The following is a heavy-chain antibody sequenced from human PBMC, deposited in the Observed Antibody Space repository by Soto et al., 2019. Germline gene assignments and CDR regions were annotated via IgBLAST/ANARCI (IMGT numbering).Heavy chain of an antibody. D-gene: IGHD5-18*01. CDR1: GFTFSDYY. V-gene: IGHV3-11*06. CDR2: ISSSSSYT. CDR3: ARENRGYSYGRHIRFDY. Sequence: GGSLRLSCAASGFTFSDYYMSWIRQAPGKGLEWVSYISSSSSYTNYADSVKGRFTISRDNAKNSLYLQMNSLRAEDTAVYYCARENRGYSYGRHIRFDYWGQGTLVTVSS. J-gene: IGHJ4*02.